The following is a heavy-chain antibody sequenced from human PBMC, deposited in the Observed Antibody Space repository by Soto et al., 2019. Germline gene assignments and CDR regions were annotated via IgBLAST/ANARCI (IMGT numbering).Heavy chain of an antibody. CDR1: GYTFTAYW. V-gene: IGHV5-51*01. CDR2: IYPGDSDT. D-gene: IGHD4-17*01. CDR3: ARGGYGGNSKDAFDI. J-gene: IGHJ3*02. Sequence: LGESLKISCKGSGYTFTAYWIGWVSQMPGKGLEWMGIIYPGDSDTRYSPSFQGQVTISADKSISTAYLQWSSLKASDTAMFYCARGGYGGNSKDAFDIWGPGTMVTV.